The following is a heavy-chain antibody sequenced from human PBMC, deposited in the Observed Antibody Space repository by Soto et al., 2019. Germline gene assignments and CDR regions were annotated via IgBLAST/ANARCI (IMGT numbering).Heavy chain of an antibody. CDR2: INPNGGAT. V-gene: IGHV1-2*02. CDR1: GYIFAGYY. J-gene: IGHJ4*02. CDR3: ARVGYGDYVRGRYGVAH. D-gene: IGHD3-10*02. Sequence: QVQLVQSGAEVKMPGASVKVSCKASGYIFAGYYMSWVRQAPGQGLEWMGWINPNGGATDYPPQCQDTVTRTRDTSITTAYVDMTRLTSADRAVYYCARVGYGDYVRGRYGVAHWGQGTLLTVSS.